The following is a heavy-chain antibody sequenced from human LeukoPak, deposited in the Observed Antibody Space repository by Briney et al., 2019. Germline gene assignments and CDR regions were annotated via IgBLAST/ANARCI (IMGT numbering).Heavy chain of an antibody. CDR2: ISAYNGNT. D-gene: IGHD3-9*01. Sequence: AASVKVSCKASGYTFTSYGISWVRQAPGQGLEWMAWISAYNGNTNYAQKLQGRVTMTTDTSTSTAYMELRSLRSDDTAVYYCAREGLLGDILTGYTDYYYYYGMDVWGQGTTVTVSS. CDR1: GYTFTSYG. J-gene: IGHJ6*02. CDR3: AREGLLGDILTGYTDYYYYYGMDV. V-gene: IGHV1-18*01.